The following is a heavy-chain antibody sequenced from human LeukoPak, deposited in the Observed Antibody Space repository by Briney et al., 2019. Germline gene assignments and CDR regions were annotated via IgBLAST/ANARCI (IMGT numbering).Heavy chain of an antibody. CDR2: IYHSGST. CDR1: GGSISSSNW. CDR3: ARDSPTDQNYGDYVYLDY. V-gene: IGHV4-4*02. Sequence: SGTLSLTCAVSGGSISSSNWWSWVRQPPGKGLEWIGEIYHSGSTNYNPSLKSRVTISVGKSKNQFSLKLSSVTAADTAVYYCARDSPTDQNYGDYVYLDYWGQGTLVTVSS. D-gene: IGHD4-17*01. J-gene: IGHJ4*02.